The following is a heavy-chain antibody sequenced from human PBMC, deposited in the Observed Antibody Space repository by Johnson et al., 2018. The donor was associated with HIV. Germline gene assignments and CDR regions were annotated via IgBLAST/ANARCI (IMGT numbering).Heavy chain of an antibody. V-gene: IGHV3-13*01. D-gene: IGHD3-10*01. CDR2: IGTAGDT. Sequence: VQLVESGGGLVQPGGSLRLSCAASGFTFSSYDMHWVRQATGKGLEWVLAIGTAGDTYYPGSVKGRFTISRENAKNSLYLQMNSLRAGDTAVYYCARELEGDYAFDIWGQGTMVTVSS. CDR1: GFTFSSYD. CDR3: ARELEGDYAFDI. J-gene: IGHJ3*02.